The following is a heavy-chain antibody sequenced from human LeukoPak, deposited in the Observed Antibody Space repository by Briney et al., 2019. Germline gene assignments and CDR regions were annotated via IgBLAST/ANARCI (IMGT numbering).Heavy chain of an antibody. V-gene: IGHV1-8*02. CDR1: GYTFTGYY. Sequence: ASVKVSCKASGYTFTGYYMHWVRQATGQGLEWMGWMNPNSGNTGYAQKFQGRVTMTRNTSISTAYMELSSLRSEDTAVYYCARVGTPYYDFWSGYDDYWGQGTLVTVSS. CDR2: MNPNSGNT. CDR3: ARVGTPYYDFWSGYDDY. D-gene: IGHD3-3*01. J-gene: IGHJ4*02.